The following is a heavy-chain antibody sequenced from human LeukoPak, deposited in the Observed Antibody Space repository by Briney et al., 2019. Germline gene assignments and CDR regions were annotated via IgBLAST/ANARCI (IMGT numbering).Heavy chain of an antibody. V-gene: IGHV3-53*01. D-gene: IGHD6-19*01. CDR2: IYSGGST. CDR3: ARSRREWLDFDY. Sequence: GGSLRLSCAASGFTVSSNYMSWVRQAPGKGLEWVSVIYSGGSTYDADSVKGRFNISRDHSKNTIYLKMNSMTAEDTAVYYCARSRREWLDFDYWGQGTLVTVSS. CDR1: GFTVSSNY. J-gene: IGHJ4*02.